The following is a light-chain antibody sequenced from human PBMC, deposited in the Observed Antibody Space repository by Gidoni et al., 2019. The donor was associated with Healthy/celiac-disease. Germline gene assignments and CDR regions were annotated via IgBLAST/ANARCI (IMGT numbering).Light chain of an antibody. Sequence: DIQMTQSPSSLSASVGDRVTITCRASQSISSYLNWYQQKPGKAPKILIYAASSLQRGVPSRFSGSGSGTDVTLTISSLQPEDFATYYCQQSYSTPPGTFGQGTKVEIK. V-gene: IGKV1-39*01. CDR2: AAS. CDR1: QSISSY. J-gene: IGKJ1*01. CDR3: QQSYSTPPGT.